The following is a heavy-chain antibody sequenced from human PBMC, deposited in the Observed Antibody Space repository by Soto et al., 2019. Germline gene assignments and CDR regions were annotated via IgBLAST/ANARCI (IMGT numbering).Heavy chain of an antibody. CDR2: IFYTGST. Sequence: QVQLEESGPGLVQPSETLSLTCSVSGGSINSASYHWGWLRQHPGKGLEFIGFIFYTGSTYYNPSLETRVTISVDTSKNHVSLRLSAVTAADTAVYYCARLDYGDSAFDSWGRGTRVTVSS. CDR3: ARLDYGDSAFDS. J-gene: IGHJ4*02. CDR1: GGSINSASYH. V-gene: IGHV4-31*03. D-gene: IGHD4-17*01.